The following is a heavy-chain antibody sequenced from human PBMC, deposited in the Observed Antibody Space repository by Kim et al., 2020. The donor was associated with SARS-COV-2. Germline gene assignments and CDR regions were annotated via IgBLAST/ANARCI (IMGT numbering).Heavy chain of an antibody. D-gene: IGHD2-15*01. V-gene: IGHV4-30-4*01. CDR3: ARPVVGATRYAFDI. J-gene: IGHJ3*02. CDR1: GGSISNGNYY. Sequence: SETLSLTCTVSGGSISNGNYYWSWIRQPPGKGLEWIGYMYYSGSSYYSPSLKSRVTISVDTSKSQFSLKLSSVTAADTAVYYCARPVVGATRYAFDIWGQGTMVTVSS. CDR2: MYYSGSS.